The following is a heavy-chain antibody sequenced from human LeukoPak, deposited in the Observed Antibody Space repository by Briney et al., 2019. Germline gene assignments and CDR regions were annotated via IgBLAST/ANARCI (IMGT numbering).Heavy chain of an antibody. J-gene: IGHJ4*02. CDR2: ISLNGIT. CDR3: ARAVVGATIYLDY. CDR1: VGSLSGYY. Sequence: SETLSLTCAAYVGSLSGYYWSWIRQPPGKGLEWIGEISLNGITNNSPSLKSRVTISVDTSKNQISLKLSSVTAADTAVYYCARAVVGATIYLDYWGQGTLVTVSS. D-gene: IGHD1-26*01. V-gene: IGHV4-34*01.